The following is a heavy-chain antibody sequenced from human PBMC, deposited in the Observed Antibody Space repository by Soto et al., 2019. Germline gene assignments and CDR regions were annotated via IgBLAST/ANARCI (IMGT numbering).Heavy chain of an antibody. CDR2: IYYSGST. V-gene: IGHV4-39*01. D-gene: IGHD6-19*01. CDR1: GGSISSSSYY. CDR3: ARHYQQWLSTLFDY. J-gene: IGHJ4*02. Sequence: SETLSLTCTVSGGSISSSSYYWGWIRQPPEKGLEWIGSIYYSGSTYYNPSLKSRVTISVDTSKNQFSLKLSSVTAADTAVYYCARHYQQWLSTLFDYWGQGTLVTVSS.